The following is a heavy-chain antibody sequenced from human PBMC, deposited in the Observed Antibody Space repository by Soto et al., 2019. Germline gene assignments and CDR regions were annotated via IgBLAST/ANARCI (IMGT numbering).Heavy chain of an antibody. CDR2: INAGNGNT. V-gene: IGHV1-3*01. D-gene: IGHD3-22*01. CDR1: GYTFTSYA. CDR3: ARDGDYYDSSGYYPQLSM. J-gene: IGHJ4*02. Sequence: ASVKVSCKASGYTFTSYAMHWVRQAPGQRLEWMGWINAGNGNTKYSQKFQGRVTMTRDTSTSTVYMELSSLRSEDTAVYYCARDGDYYDSSGYYPQLSMWGQGTLVTVSS.